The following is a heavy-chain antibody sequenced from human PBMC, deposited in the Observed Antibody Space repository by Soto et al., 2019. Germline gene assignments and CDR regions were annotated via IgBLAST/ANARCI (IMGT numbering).Heavy chain of an antibody. CDR3: ARHGTVAGGRYGMDV. D-gene: IGHD6-19*01. CDR2: MYYSGST. CDR1: GDSISISSYY. Sequence: PSETLSLTCTISGDSISISSYYWAWIRQPPGKGLEWIGSMYYSGSTYNNPSLKSRVTISVDTSISTAYLQWSSLKASDTAMYYCARHGTVAGGRYGMDVWGQGTTVTVSS. J-gene: IGHJ6*02. V-gene: IGHV4-39*07.